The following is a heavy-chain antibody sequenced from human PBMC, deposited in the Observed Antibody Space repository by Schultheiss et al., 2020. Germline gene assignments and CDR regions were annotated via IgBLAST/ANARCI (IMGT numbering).Heavy chain of an antibody. CDR1: GGSVSSVGYY. D-gene: IGHD1-26*01. Sequence: SETLSLTCTVSGGSVSSVGYYWSWIRQPPGKGLEWIGRIYTSGSTNYNPSLKSRVTMSVDTSKNQFSLKLSSVTAADTAVYYCARGRVVGATTFDKLGYYYGMDVWGQGTTVTVSS. V-gene: IGHV4-61*02. CDR3: ARGRVVGATTFDKLGYYYGMDV. CDR2: IYTSGST. J-gene: IGHJ6*02.